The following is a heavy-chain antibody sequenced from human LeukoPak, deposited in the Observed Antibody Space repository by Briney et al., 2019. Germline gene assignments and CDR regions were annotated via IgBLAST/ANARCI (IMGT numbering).Heavy chain of an antibody. CDR3: ARDLGYDSSGYYYS. J-gene: IGHJ4*02. CDR2: IGSSGTIT. D-gene: IGHD3-22*01. V-gene: IGHV3-48*04. CDR1: GFTFSIYS. Sequence: GGSLRLSCAASGFTFSIYSMNWVRQAPGRGLEWLSYIGSSGTITYYADSVKGRFTISRDNAKNTLYLQMNSLRAEDTAVYYCARDLGYDSSGYYYSWGQGTLVTVSS.